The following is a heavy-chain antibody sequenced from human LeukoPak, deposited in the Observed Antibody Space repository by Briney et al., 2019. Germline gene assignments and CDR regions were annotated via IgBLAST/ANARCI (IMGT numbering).Heavy chain of an antibody. D-gene: IGHD2-15*01. V-gene: IGHV3-74*03. Sequence: GGSLRLSCAASGFTFSSYWMHWVRQGPGKGLVWVSRINSDGSSTKYADSVKGRFTISRDNAKNTLYLQMDSLRVDDTAVYYCAAWEVVAATPPYFHHWGHGTLVTVSS. CDR3: AAWEVVAATPPYFHH. CDR1: GFTFSSYW. J-gene: IGHJ1*01. CDR2: INSDGSST.